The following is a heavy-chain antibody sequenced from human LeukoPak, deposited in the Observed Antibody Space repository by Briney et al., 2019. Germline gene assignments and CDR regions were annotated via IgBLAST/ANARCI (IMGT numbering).Heavy chain of an antibody. Sequence: GGSLRLSCAASGFTFSSYGMHWVRQAPGKGLEGVAVIWYDGSNKYYADSVKGRFTISRDNSKNTLYLQMNSLRAEDTAVYYCARGQGSYVDYWGQGTLVTVSS. J-gene: IGHJ4*02. CDR2: IWYDGSNK. D-gene: IGHD1-26*01. CDR3: ARGQGSYVDY. CDR1: GFTFSSYG. V-gene: IGHV3-33*01.